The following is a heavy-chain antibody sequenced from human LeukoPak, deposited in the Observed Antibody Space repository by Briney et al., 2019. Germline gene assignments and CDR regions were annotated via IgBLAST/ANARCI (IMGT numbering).Heavy chain of an antibody. Sequence: GASVKVSCKASRYTFTSYAMHWVRQAPGQRLEWMGWISAYNGNTNYAQKFQGRVTMTTDTSTSTAYMELRNLRSDDTAVYYCARVSSEYSWRVTAYWGQGTLVTVSS. CDR3: ARVSSEYSWRVTAY. D-gene: IGHD5-18*01. CDR1: RYTFTSYA. V-gene: IGHV1-18*01. J-gene: IGHJ4*02. CDR2: ISAYNGNT.